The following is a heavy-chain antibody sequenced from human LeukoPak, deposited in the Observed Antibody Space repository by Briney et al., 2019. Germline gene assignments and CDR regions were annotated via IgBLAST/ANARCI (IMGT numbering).Heavy chain of an antibody. J-gene: IGHJ4*02. CDR2: IIPNSGAT. D-gene: IGHD1-26*01. CDR1: GYTFTGYY. Sequence: GAPVKVSCKASGYTFTGYYMHWVRQAPGQGLEWMGWIIPNSGATNYAQNFQGRVTMTRDTSISTAYMELNRLTSDDTAVYYCARQLGATSRDYWGQGTLVTVSS. CDR3: ARQLGATSRDY. V-gene: IGHV1-2*02.